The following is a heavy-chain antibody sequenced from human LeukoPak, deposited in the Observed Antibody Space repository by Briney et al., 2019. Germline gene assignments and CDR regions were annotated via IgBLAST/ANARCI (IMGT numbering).Heavy chain of an antibody. D-gene: IGHD3-10*01. CDR1: GFSVSSNY. J-gene: IGHJ6*02. CDR2: IYSGGST. V-gene: IGHV3-53*01. CDR3: ARVASTGSYFYGVDV. Sequence: GGSLRLSCAASGFSVSSNYMSWVRQAPGKGLEWVSVIYSGGSTYYADSVKGRFTISRDKSKSTLYLQMTSLRVEDTAVYYCARVASTGSYFYGVDVWGQGTTVTVSS.